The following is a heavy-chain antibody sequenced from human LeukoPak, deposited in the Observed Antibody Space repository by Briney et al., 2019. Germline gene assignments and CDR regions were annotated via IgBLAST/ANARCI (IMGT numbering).Heavy chain of an antibody. J-gene: IGHJ4*02. D-gene: IGHD4-17*01. CDR3: ARYDYGDYEFDY. V-gene: IGHV3-7*01. CDR2: IKGDGGAK. Sequence: GGSLRLSCAASGFTVSTYWMTWVRQAPGKGLKWVANIKGDGGAKCSVDSVRGRFTISRDNAKNSLYLQMNSLRAEDTAVYYCARYDYGDYEFDYWGQGTLVTVSS. CDR1: GFTVSTYW.